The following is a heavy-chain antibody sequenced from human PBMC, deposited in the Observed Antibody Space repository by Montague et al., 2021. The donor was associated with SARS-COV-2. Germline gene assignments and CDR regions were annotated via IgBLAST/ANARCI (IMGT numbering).Heavy chain of an antibody. CDR2: TYYRSKWYN. D-gene: IGHD2-2*01. CDR1: GDSVSSNIAT. V-gene: IGHV6-1*01. CDR3: ARIPVGSKYYFDF. J-gene: IGHJ4*02. Sequence: CAISGDSVSSNIATWNWIRQSSSSGLEWLGMTYYRSKWYNDYAESVKSRITIDPDTSKHQFSLHLNSVTPEDTAVYYCARIPVGSKYYFDFWGQGTLVTVSS.